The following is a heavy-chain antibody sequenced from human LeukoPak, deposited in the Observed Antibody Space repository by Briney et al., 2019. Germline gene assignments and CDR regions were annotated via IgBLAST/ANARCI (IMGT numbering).Heavy chain of an antibody. J-gene: IGHJ6*02. CDR1: GFTFSTYG. CDR3: ARDRHGEDDSHYYYYYGMDV. CDR2: IRYDGSNK. V-gene: IGHV3-30*02. D-gene: IGHD4-17*01. Sequence: PGGSLRLSCAASGFTFSTYGMHWVRQAPGKGLEWVAFIRYDGSNKDYADSVKGRFTISRDNSKNTLYLQMNSLRAEDTAVYYCARDRHGEDDSHYYYYYGMDVWGQGTTVTVSS.